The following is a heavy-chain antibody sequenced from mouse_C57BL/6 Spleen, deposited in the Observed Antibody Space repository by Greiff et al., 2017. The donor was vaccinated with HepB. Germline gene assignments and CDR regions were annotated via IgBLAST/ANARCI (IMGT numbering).Heavy chain of an antibody. V-gene: IGHV5-4*01. CDR3: ARDHFAY. CDR2: ISDGGSYT. Sequence: EVHLVESGGGLVKPGASLKLSCAASGFTFSSYAMSWVRQTPEKGLEWVATISDGGSYTYYQDNVKGRFTISRDKAKNNLYLQMSELKAEDTAMYYCARDHFAYWGQGTSVTVSS. CDR1: GFTFSSYA. J-gene: IGHJ4*01.